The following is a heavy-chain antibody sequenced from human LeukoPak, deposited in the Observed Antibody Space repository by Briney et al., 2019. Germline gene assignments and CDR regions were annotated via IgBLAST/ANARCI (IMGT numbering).Heavy chain of an antibody. D-gene: IGHD3-3*01. J-gene: IGHJ6*03. Sequence: GGSLRLSCAASGFTFSSYAMSWVRRAPGKGLEWVSAIRGSGGSTYYADSVKGRLTISRDNSKNTLYRQMNSQRADDTTVYYCAKRGTTIFGVKLHYMDVWGKGTTVTVSS. V-gene: IGHV3-23*01. CDR2: IRGSGGST. CDR3: AKRGTTIFGVKLHYMDV. CDR1: GFTFSSYA.